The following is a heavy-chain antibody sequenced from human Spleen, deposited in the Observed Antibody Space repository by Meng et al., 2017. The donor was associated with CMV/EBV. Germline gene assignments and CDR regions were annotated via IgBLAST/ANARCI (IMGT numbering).Heavy chain of an antibody. J-gene: IGHJ4*02. CDR2: IYYSGST. D-gene: IGHD4-17*01. CDR3: ARRNSGDYEDY. CDR1: GGSISSSSYY. V-gene: IGHV4-39*01. Sequence: TVSGGSISSSSYYWGWIRQPPGKGLEWIGSIYYSGSTYYNPSLKSRVTISVDTSKNQFSLKLSSVTAADTAVYYCARRNSGDYEDYWGQGTLVTVSS.